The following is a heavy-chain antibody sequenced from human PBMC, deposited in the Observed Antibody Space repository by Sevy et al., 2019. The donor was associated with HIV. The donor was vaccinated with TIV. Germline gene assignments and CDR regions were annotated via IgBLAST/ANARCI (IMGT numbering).Heavy chain of an antibody. J-gene: IGHJ4*02. CDR3: ARGLTVLRFLEWLETPPDY. Sequence: ASVKVSCKASGYTFTSYDINWVRQATGQGLEWMGWMNPNSGNTGYAQKFRGRVTMTRNTSISTAYMELSSLRSEDTAVYYCARGLTVLRFLEWLETPPDYWGQRTLVTVSS. D-gene: IGHD3-3*01. CDR1: GYTFTSYD. CDR2: MNPNSGNT. V-gene: IGHV1-8*01.